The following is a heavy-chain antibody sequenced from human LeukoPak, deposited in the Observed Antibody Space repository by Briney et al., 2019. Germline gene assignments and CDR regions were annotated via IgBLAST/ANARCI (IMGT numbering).Heavy chain of an antibody. CDR2: ISAYNGNT. V-gene: IGHV1-18*01. J-gene: IGHJ6*02. D-gene: IGHD5-18*01. CDR1: GYTFTSYG. CDR3: ARAVDTAMPYYYYGMDV. Sequence: ASVTVSFKASGYTFTSYGISWVRQAPGQGLEWMGWISAYNGNTNYAEKLQGRVTITTDTSTSTAYMELRSLRSDDTAVYYCARAVDTAMPYYYYGMDVWGQGTTVTVSS.